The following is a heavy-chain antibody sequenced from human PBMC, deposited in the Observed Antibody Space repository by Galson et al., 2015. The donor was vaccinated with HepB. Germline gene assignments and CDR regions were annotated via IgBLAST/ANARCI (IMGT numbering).Heavy chain of an antibody. D-gene: IGHD3-22*01. J-gene: IGHJ4*02. V-gene: IGHV3-74*01. CDR1: GFTFSSYW. CDR3: ARGPTYYYDSSGYESLGD. Sequence: SLRLSCAASGFTFSSYWMHWVRQAPGKGLVWVSRINSDGSSTSYADSVKGRSTTSRDNAKNTLYLQMNSLRAEDTAVYYCARGPTYYYDSSGYESLGDWGQGTLVTVSS. CDR2: INSDGSST.